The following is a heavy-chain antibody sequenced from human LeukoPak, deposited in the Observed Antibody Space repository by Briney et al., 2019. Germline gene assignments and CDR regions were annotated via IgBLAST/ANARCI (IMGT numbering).Heavy chain of an antibody. J-gene: IGHJ6*03. CDR2: MNPNSGNT. CDR1: GDTFTSYD. CDR3: ARGKTGTTPGSYYYMDV. V-gene: IGHV1-8*01. D-gene: IGHD1-7*01. Sequence: ASVKVSCKASGDTFTSYDINWVRQATGQGLEWMGWMNPNSGNTGYAQKFQGRVTMTGNTSISTAYMELSSLRSEDTAVYYCARGKTGTTPGSYYYMDVWGKGTAVTVSS.